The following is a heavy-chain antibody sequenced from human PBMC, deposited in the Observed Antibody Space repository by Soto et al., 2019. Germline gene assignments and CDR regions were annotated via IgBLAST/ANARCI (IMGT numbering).Heavy chain of an antibody. V-gene: IGHV4-61*01. Sequence: PSETLSLTCTVSGGSVSSGSYYWSWIRQPPGKGLEWIGYIYYSGSTNYNPSLKSRVTISVDTSKNQFSLKLSSVAAADTAVYYCARESPAAGVDYWGQGTLVTVSS. D-gene: IGHD2-15*01. CDR3: ARESPAAGVDY. J-gene: IGHJ4*02. CDR2: IYYSGST. CDR1: GGSVSSGSYY.